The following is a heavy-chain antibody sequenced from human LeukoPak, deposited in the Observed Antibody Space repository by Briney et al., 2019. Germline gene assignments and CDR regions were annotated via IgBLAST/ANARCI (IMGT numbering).Heavy chain of an antibody. CDR3: ARGSSSSWYEVFDY. D-gene: IGHD6-13*01. Sequence: GGSLRLSCAASGFTFSSYWMHWVRQAPGKGLVWVSRINSDGSSTSYADSVKGRFTISRDNAKNTLYLQMNSLRAEDTAVYYCARGSSSSWYEVFDYWGQGTLVTVSS. V-gene: IGHV3-74*01. CDR2: INSDGSST. J-gene: IGHJ4*02. CDR1: GFTFSSYW.